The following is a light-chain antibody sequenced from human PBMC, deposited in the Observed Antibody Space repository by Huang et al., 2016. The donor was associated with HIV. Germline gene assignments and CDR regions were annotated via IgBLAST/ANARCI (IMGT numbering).Light chain of an antibody. V-gene: IGKV3-11*01. J-gene: IGKJ2*01. CDR1: QSVSSY. CDR2: DAS. Sequence: EIVLTQSPATLSLSPGERATLSCRASQSVSSYLAWYQQKPGQAPRLLIYDASNRATGIPDRFSGRWSGTDFTLTISSLEPEDFAVYYCQQRSNWPRMYTFGQGTKLEIK. CDR3: QQRSNWPRMYT.